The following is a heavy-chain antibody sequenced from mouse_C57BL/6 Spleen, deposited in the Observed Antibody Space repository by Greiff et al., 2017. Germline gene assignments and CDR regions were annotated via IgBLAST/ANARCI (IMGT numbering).Heavy chain of an antibody. D-gene: IGHD2-4*01. V-gene: IGHV1-80*01. J-gene: IGHJ2*01. CDR2: IYPGDGDT. Sequence: VQLQQSGAELVKPGASVKISCKASGYAFSSYWMNWVKQRPGKGLEWIGQIYPGDGDTNYNGKFKGKATLTADKSSSTAYMQLSSLTSEDSAVYFSAREREPYDYVAFYYWGQGPTLTVSS. CDR1: GYAFSSYW. CDR3: AREREPYDYVAFYY.